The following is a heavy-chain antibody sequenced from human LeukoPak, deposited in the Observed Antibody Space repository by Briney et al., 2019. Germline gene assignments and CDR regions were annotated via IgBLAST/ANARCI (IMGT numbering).Heavy chain of an antibody. CDR2: IYYSGST. CDR3: ARQTRRYDSSGYRYFDY. D-gene: IGHD3-22*01. Sequence: SETLSLTCTVSRGSISSSSYYWGWIRQPPGKGLEWIGSIYYSGSTYYNPSLKSRVTISVDTSKNQFSLKLSSVTAADTAVYYCARQTRRYDSSGYRYFDYWGQGTLVTVSS. V-gene: IGHV4-39*01. CDR1: RGSISSSSYY. J-gene: IGHJ4*02.